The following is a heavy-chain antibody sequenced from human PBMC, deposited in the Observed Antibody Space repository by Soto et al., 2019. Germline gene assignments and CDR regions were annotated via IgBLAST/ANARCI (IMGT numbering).Heavy chain of an antibody. CDR3: ARGRIVVVPAAMRNWFAP. Sequence: QVQLQQWGAGLLKPSETLSLTCAVYGGSFSGYYWSWIRQPPGKGLEWIGEINHSGSTNYNPSLKSGVTISADTSNNPFSRTLRPLHAAETAVYYCARGRIVVVPAAMRNWFAPWGQGTLVTVSS. CDR1: GGSFSGYY. D-gene: IGHD2-2*01. CDR2: INHSGST. V-gene: IGHV4-34*01. J-gene: IGHJ5*02.